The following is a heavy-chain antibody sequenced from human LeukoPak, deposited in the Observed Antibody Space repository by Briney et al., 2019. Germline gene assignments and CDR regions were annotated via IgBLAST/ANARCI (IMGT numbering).Heavy chain of an antibody. Sequence: RASETLSLTCTVSGGSISSYYWSWIRQPPGKGLEWIGSIYYSGSTYYNPSLKSRVTISVDTSKNQFSLKLSSVTAADTAVYYCARIAVAGTYFDYWGQGTLVTVSS. CDR1: GGSISSYY. CDR3: ARIAVAGTYFDY. J-gene: IGHJ4*02. CDR2: IYYSGST. V-gene: IGHV4-59*12. D-gene: IGHD6-19*01.